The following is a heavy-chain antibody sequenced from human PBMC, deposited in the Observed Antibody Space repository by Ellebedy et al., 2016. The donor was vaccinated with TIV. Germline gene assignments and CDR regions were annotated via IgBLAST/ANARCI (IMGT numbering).Heavy chain of an antibody. CDR2: ISYDGGNK. D-gene: IGHD1-26*01. J-gene: IGHJ4*02. Sequence: GGSLRLSCAASGFTFSSYSIHWVRQAPGKGLEWVAFISYDGGNKYYAYSVKGRFTISRANSKNTLYLQMNSLRAEDTAVYYCARASLVGASDYWGQGTLVTVSS. CDR3: ARASLVGASDY. CDR1: GFTFSSYS. V-gene: IGHV3-30*14.